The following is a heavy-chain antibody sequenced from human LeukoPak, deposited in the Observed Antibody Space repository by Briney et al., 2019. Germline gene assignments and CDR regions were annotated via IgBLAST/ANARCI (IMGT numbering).Heavy chain of an antibody. CDR2: FDPEDGET. CDR1: GYTLTELS. J-gene: IGHJ3*02. Sequence: ASVKVSCKVSGYTLTELSMHWVRQAPGKGLEWMGGFDPEDGETIYAQKFQGRVTMTEDTSTDTAYMELSSLRSEDTAVYYCATLRSEWSPDAFDIWGQGTMVTVSS. D-gene: IGHD3-3*01. CDR3: ATLRSEWSPDAFDI. V-gene: IGHV1-24*01.